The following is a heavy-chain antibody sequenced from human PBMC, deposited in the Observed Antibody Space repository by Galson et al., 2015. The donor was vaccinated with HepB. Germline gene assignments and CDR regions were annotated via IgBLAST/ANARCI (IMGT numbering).Heavy chain of an antibody. J-gene: IGHJ4*02. D-gene: IGHD1-26*01. V-gene: IGHV3-23*01. Sequence: SCKASGFTFSSYAMSWVRQAPGKGLEWVSAISGSGGSTYYADSVKGRFTISRDNSKNTLYLQMNSLRAEDTAVYYCAKGGSYLVAPSLFDYWGQGTLVTVSS. CDR3: AKGGSYLVAPSLFDY. CDR2: ISGSGGST. CDR1: GFTFSSYA.